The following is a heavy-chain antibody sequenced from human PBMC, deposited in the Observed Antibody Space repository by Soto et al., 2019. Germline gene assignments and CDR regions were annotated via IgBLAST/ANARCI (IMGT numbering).Heavy chain of an antibody. Sequence: TRQGLEWMGWMNPNSGNTGYAQKFQGRVPMARNTSTSKAYMELRSLRSDDTAVYYCARVHNWNSLASDWGQGTLVTVSS. CDR2: MNPNSGNT. CDR3: ARVHNWNSLASD. V-gene: IGHV1-8*01. D-gene: IGHD1-7*01. J-gene: IGHJ4*02.